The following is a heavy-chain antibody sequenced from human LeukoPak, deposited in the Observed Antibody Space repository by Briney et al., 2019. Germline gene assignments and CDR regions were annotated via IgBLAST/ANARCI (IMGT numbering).Heavy chain of an antibody. CDR2: FDPEDVET. J-gene: IGHJ4*02. Sequence: GASVKVSCKVSGNTFTDLSMNWVREAPGKGLEWMGGFDPEDVETIYAQKFQGRVTMTEDTSTETAYMELTSLRPEDTAVYYCATDFYRGRQFYYWGQGTLVTVSS. V-gene: IGHV1-24*01. CDR1: GNTFTDLS. CDR3: ATDFYRGRQFYY. D-gene: IGHD2/OR15-2a*01.